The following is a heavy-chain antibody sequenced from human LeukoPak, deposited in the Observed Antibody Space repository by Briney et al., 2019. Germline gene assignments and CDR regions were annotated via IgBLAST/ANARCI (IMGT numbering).Heavy chain of an antibody. Sequence: GGSLRLSCATSGFTFTAASMSWVRQAPGKGLEWIGLIRSKVENETTEYAAPVKGRFSISRDDPKATLYLEMKSLKVDDTGVYYCTPGNPWGQGTLVTV. CDR3: TPGNP. CDR2: IRSKVENETT. CDR1: GFTFTAAS. J-gene: IGHJ1*01. V-gene: IGHV3-15*05.